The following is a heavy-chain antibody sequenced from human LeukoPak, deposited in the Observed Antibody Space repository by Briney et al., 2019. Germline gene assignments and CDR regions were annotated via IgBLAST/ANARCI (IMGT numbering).Heavy chain of an antibody. V-gene: IGHV4-59*12. CDR2: VYDSGST. J-gene: IGHJ4*02. D-gene: IGHD3-16*02. Sequence: SSQTLSLTCSVSGDSISSYYWSWIRQPPGKGLEWIGHVYDSGSTYYNPSLESRVTISVDTSKNQFSLKPSSVTAADTAVYYCARDVISGYFDYWGQGTLVTVSS. CDR1: GDSISSYY. CDR3: ARDVISGYFDY.